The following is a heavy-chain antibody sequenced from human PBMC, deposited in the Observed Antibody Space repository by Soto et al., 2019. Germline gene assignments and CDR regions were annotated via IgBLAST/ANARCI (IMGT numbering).Heavy chain of an antibody. J-gene: IGHJ4*02. CDR2: FYYSGST. CDR3: SEKKGGDY. Sequence: QLQLQESGPGLVKPSETLSLTCTVSGGSISSSSYYWGWIRQPPGKGLKWIGSFYYSGSTYYNPSLKSRVTISVDTSKNQFSLKLSCVTAADTSVYYCSEKKGGDYWGQGTLVTVSS. D-gene: IGHD3-16*01. V-gene: IGHV4-39*01. CDR1: GGSISSSSYY.